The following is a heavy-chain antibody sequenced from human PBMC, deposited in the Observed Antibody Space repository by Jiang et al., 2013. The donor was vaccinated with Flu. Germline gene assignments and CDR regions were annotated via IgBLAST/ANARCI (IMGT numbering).Heavy chain of an antibody. D-gene: IGHD6-13*01. CDR3: ARDPGAAAGSGRAFDI. V-gene: IGHV3-21*01. CDR1: GFTFSTYT. CDR2: ITSGSNFI. Sequence: VQLLESGGGLVKPGGSLRLSCAASGFTFSTYTMNWVRQAPGKGLEWVSSITSGSNFIYYADSVKGRFIISRDDAKNSLFLQMNSLRAEDTAVYYCARDPGAAAGSGRAFDIWGQGTMVTVSS. J-gene: IGHJ3*02.